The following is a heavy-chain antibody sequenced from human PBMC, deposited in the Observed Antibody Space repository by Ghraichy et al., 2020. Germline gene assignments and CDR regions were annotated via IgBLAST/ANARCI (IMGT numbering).Heavy chain of an antibody. D-gene: IGHD4-23*01. V-gene: IGHV3-48*02. CDR2: IRTSSDI. J-gene: IGHJ4*02. Sequence: GESLNISCAASGFTFSNFALNWVRQAPGKGLEWISYIRTSSDIYYADSVKGRFTISRDNAKNSLYLQMNSLRDEDTALYYCSRDSESTGGNLIFHYWGQGTLFPAPS. CDR1: GFTFSNFA. CDR3: SRDSESTGGNLIFHY.